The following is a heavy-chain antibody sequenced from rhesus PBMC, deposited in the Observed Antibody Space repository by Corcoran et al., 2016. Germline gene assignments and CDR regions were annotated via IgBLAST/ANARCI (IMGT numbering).Heavy chain of an antibody. J-gene: IGHJ4*01. CDR1: GGSISGYY. V-gene: IGHV4-173*01. CDR2: ISGSGGST. CDR3: ATAYSGSWGYYFDY. Sequence: QVQLQESGPGVVKPSETLSLTCAVSGGSISGYYLWSWIRRPPGKGLGWIGRISGSGGSTDYNPSLKSRVTISTDTSKNQFSLKLSSVTAADTAVYYCATAYSGSWGYYFDYWGQGVLVTVSS. D-gene: IGHD6-25*01.